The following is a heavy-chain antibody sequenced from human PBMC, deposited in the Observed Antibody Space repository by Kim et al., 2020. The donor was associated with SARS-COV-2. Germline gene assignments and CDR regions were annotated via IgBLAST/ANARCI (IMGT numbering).Heavy chain of an antibody. Sequence: GGSLRLSCAASGFTFSSRAMSWVRQAPGKGPEWVASVNNGGNAYYADSVKGRFTVSRDITRDTLYLQMNSLRAEDTALSFCEKDHPSSGWPAFDSWGQGTLVAVSS. D-gene: IGHD6-19*01. CDR2: VNNGGNA. J-gene: IGHJ4*02. CDR3: EKDHPSSGWPAFDS. V-gene: IGHV3-23*01. CDR1: GFTFSSRA.